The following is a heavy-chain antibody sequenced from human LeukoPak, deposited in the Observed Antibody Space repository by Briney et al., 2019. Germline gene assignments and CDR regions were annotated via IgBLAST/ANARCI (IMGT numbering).Heavy chain of an antibody. CDR3: ARTLYIAAAPGGFDY. CDR2: INPNSGDT. CDR1: GYIFTGYY. V-gene: IGHV1-2*02. D-gene: IGHD6-13*01. J-gene: IGHJ4*02. Sequence: ASVKVSCKASGYIFTGYYMHWVRQAPGQGLEWMGWINPNSGDTNYAQKFQGRVTMTRDTSISTAYMELSRLRSDDTAVYYCARTLYIAAAPGGFDYWGQGTLVTVSS.